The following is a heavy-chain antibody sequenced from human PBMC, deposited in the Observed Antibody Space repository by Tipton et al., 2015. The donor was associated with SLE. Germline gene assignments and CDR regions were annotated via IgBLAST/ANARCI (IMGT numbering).Heavy chain of an antibody. V-gene: IGHV4-39*07. CDR3: ARGGDCTNGVCYPY. Sequence: TLSLTCTVSGGSISSSSYYWGWIRQPPGKGLEWIGSIYYSGSTYYNPSLKSRVTISVDTSKNQFSLKLSSVTAADTAVYYCARGGDCTNGVCYPYWGQGTLVTVSS. CDR1: GGSISSSSYY. CDR2: IYYSGST. J-gene: IGHJ4*02. D-gene: IGHD2-8*01.